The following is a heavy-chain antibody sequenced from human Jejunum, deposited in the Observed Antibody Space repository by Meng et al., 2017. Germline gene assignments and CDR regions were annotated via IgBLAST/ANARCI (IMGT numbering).Heavy chain of an antibody. D-gene: IGHD2-8*02. Sequence: GESLKISCKGSGYSFTSYWIGWVRQMPGKGLEWMGVVYPDDSDTRYSPSFQGQVTISADKSISTAFLQWSSLKASDTGMYYCARWVVVEATNWYFDIWGRGTPVTVSS. J-gene: IGHJ2*01. CDR2: VYPDDSDT. V-gene: IGHV5-51*01. CDR3: ARWVVVEATNWYFDI. CDR1: GYSFTSYW.